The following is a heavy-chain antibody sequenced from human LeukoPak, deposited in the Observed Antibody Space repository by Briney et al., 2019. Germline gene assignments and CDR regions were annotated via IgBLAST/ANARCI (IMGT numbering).Heavy chain of an antibody. Sequence: PGGPLRLSCAASGVPLSNHRMIWAPQAPGKGRECVANIKQDGIEKYYLDSVKGRFTISRDNAKNSVYLQMNSLRVEDTAVYYCGRGWAVDFWGQGTLVTVSS. J-gene: IGHJ4*02. CDR2: IKQDGIEK. CDR1: GVPLSNHR. CDR3: GRGWAVDF. D-gene: IGHD5-24*01. V-gene: IGHV3-7*01.